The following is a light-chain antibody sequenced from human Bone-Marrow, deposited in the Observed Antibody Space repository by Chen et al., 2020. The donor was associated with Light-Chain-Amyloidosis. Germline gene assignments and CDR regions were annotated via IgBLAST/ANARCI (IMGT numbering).Light chain of an antibody. CDR3: MQTLQRPFT. V-gene: IGKV2-28*01. CDR2: LGS. Sequence: DIVMTQSPLSLPVTPGEPASISCRSSQSLLHNDYRFHYLEWNLQKPGQSPQLLIYLGSNRASGVPDRISGSGSGTDFTLKISRVEAEDVGVYYCMQTLQRPFTFGPGTKVHIK. J-gene: IGKJ3*01. CDR1: QSLLHNDYRFHY.